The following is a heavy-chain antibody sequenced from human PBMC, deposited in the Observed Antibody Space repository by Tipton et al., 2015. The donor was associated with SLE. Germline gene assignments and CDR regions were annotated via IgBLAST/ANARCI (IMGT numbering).Heavy chain of an antibody. CDR3: ARRLYNIGWNHFDY. CDR2: IHHSGSI. V-gene: IGHV4-59*08. D-gene: IGHD6-19*01. J-gene: IGHJ4*02. Sequence: TLSLTCTISSGSISTYHWSWLRQPPGKGLEWIGYIHHSGSINYNPSLRSQVTMSMDTSKNQFSLRLSSVTAADTAVYYCARRLYNIGWNHFDYWGPGTLVTVSS. CDR1: SGSISTYH.